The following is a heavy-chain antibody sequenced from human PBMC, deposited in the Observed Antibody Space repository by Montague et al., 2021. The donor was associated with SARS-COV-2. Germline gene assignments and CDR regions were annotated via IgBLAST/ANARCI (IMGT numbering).Heavy chain of an antibody. V-gene: IGHV6-1*01. J-gene: IGHJ4*02. CDR1: GDSVGSNSVS. CDR3: TRAVWGVQDY. Sequence: CAISGDSVGSNSVSCNWNRQSSSRGLEGLLRSHYRFKWTNEYALSVKSRITITPDTSKNQLSLQLTSVTPEDTAVYYCTRAVWGVQDYWGQGSLVTVSS. D-gene: IGHD3-10*01. CDR2: SHYRFKWTN.